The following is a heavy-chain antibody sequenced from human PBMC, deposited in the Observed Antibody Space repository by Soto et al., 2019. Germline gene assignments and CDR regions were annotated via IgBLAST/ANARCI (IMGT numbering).Heavy chain of an antibody. CDR1: GGTFSSYA. CDR3: ARRDIVVVPAARRPDYYYGMDV. V-gene: IGHV1-69*13. D-gene: IGHD2-2*01. CDR2: IIPIFGTA. J-gene: IGHJ6*02. Sequence: SVKVSCKASGGTFSSYAISWVRQAPGQGLEWMGGIIPIFGTANYAQKFQGRVTITADESTSTAYMELSSLRSEDTAVYYCARRDIVVVPAARRPDYYYGMDVWGQGTTVTVSS.